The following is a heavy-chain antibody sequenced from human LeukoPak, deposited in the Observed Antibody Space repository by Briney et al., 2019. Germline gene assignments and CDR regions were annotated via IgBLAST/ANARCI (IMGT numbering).Heavy chain of an antibody. CDR2: IIPIFGTA. D-gene: IGHD4-17*01. CDR1: LGTFSSYA. Sequence: EASDTVSCKPSLGTFSSYALSWVRPAPGQGLECMGGIIPIFGTANYAQKFQGRVTITADESTSTAYMELSSLRSEDTAVYYCARDTGDYVIDYWGQGTLVTVSS. J-gene: IGHJ4*02. CDR3: ARDTGDYVIDY. V-gene: IGHV1-69*13.